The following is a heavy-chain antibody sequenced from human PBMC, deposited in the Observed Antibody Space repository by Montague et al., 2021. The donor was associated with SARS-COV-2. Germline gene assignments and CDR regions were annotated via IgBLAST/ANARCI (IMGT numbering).Heavy chain of an antibody. Sequence: SETLSLTCSVSGGSTSSTSFFWAWIRQPPGKGLEWVGSMYGSGTTYYNPSLKSRVTISGDTSRNQLSVRLSSVTAADTAVYYCARSTSGWFIYWGQGTLVTVSS. CDR3: ARSTSGWFIY. CDR2: MYGSGTT. D-gene: IGHD6-19*01. V-gene: IGHV4-39*01. CDR1: GGSTSSTSFF. J-gene: IGHJ4*02.